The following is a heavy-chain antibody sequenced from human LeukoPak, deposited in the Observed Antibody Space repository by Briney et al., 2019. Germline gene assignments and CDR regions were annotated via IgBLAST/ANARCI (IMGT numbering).Heavy chain of an antibody. Sequence: GRSLRLSCAASGFTFSSYGMHWVRQAPGKGLEWVAVIWYDGSNKYYADSVKGRFTISRDNSKNTLYLQMNSLRAEDTAVYYCARDSTPTRITMVRGVPGSRPRGMDVWGKGTTVTVSS. D-gene: IGHD3-10*01. CDR1: GFTFSSYG. V-gene: IGHV3-33*01. CDR3: ARDSTPTRITMVRGVPGSRPRGMDV. CDR2: IWYDGSNK. J-gene: IGHJ6*04.